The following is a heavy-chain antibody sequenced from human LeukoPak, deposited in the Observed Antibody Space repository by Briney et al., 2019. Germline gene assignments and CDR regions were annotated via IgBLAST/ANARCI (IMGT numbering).Heavy chain of an antibody. CDR2: ISAYNGNT. CDR3: ARDSLGYFIIGVCYPADY. V-gene: IGHV1-18*01. CDR1: GYTFTSYG. D-gene: IGHD2-8*01. J-gene: IGHJ4*02. Sequence: ASVKVSCKASGYTFTSYGISWVRQAPGQGLEWMGWISAYNGNTNYAQKLQGRVTMTTDTSTSTAYMELRSLRSDDTAVYYCARDSLGYFIIGVCYPADYWGQGTLVTVSS.